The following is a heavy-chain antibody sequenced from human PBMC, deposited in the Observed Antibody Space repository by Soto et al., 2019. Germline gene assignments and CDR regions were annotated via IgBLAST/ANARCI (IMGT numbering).Heavy chain of an antibody. CDR3: ARAAPQYGDGLDY. J-gene: IGHJ4*02. V-gene: IGHV1-18*04. CDR2: ISAYSGHT. CDR1: GYTFNTYG. Sequence: QVQLVQSGAEVKKPGASVKVSCKSSGYTFNTYGISWVRQAPGQGLEWIGWISAYSGHTDCTQKFQGRVTMTTDATTTTAYMELETLKSDDTAIYFCARAAPQYGDGLDYWGQGTLVTVST. D-gene: IGHD4-17*01.